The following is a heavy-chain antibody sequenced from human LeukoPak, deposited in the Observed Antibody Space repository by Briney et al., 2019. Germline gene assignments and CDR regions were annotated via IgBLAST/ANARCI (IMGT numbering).Heavy chain of an antibody. CDR3: AVGYYDDAFDI. D-gene: IGHD1-26*01. Sequence: PGGSLRLSCAASGFTFGSYWMSWVRQAPGKGLEWVANIKQDGSEKYYVDSVKGRFTISRDNAKNSLYLQMNSLRAEDTAVYYCAVGYYDDAFDIWGQGTMVTVSS. J-gene: IGHJ3*02. V-gene: IGHV3-7*01. CDR1: GFTFGSYW. CDR2: IKQDGSEK.